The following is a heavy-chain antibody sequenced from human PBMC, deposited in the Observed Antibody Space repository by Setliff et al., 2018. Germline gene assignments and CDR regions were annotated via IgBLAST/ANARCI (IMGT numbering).Heavy chain of an antibody. Sequence: ASVKVSCKASGYTFTGYYMHWVRQAPGQGLEWMGWINPSGGSTNYAQKFQGRVTMTRDTSTSTVYMELSSLRSEETAVYYCAARCSSTSCRYYYGSGSSVPFDYWGQGTLVTVSS. D-gene: IGHD3-10*01. CDR3: AARCSSTSCRYYYGSGSSVPFDY. CDR2: INPSGGST. J-gene: IGHJ4*02. CDR1: GYTFTGYY. V-gene: IGHV1-46*01.